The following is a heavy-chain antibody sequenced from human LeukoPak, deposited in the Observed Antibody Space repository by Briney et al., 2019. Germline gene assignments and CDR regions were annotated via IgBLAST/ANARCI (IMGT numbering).Heavy chain of an antibody. CDR1: GGSISSGGYS. V-gene: IGHV4-30-2*01. J-gene: IGHJ2*01. CDR3: ARGTRYFDL. D-gene: IGHD1-1*01. CDR2: IYHSGST. Sequence: SQTLSLTCAVSGGSISSGGYSWSWLRQPPGKGLEWIGYIYHSGSTYYNPSLKSRVTISVDRSKNQFSLKLSSVAAADTAVYYCARGTRYFDLWGRGTLVTVSS.